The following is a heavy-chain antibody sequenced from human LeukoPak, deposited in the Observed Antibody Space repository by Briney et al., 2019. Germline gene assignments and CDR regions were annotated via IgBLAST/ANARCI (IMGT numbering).Heavy chain of an antibody. D-gene: IGHD3-16*01. Sequence: PSETLSLTCNVSGGSISNYFWSWIRQPPGKGLEWIGYIYYSGSTNYNPSLKSRVTISVDTSKNQFSLKLSSVTAADTAVYYCARDGGYYFDYWGQGTLVTVSS. CDR1: GGSISNYF. J-gene: IGHJ4*02. CDR2: IYYSGST. CDR3: ARDGGYYFDY. V-gene: IGHV4-59*01.